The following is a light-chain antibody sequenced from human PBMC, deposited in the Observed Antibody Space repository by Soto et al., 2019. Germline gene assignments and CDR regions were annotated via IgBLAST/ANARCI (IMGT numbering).Light chain of an antibody. Sequence: EIVMTPSPVTLSVSPVERATLSCRASQSVSGNLAWYQQKPGQAPRLLIYGEYTRATGIPDRFSGSGSGTDFTLTISRLEPEDFAVYYCQQYGNSRWTFGQGTKVDIK. V-gene: IGKV3-20*01. CDR2: GEY. CDR3: QQYGNSRWT. J-gene: IGKJ1*01. CDR1: QSVSGN.